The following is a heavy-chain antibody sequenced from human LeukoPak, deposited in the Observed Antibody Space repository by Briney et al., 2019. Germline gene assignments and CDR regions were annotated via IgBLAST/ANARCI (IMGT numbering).Heavy chain of an antibody. Sequence: GGSLRLSCAASGLTFSDYNMNWVRQAPGKGLVWVSTIDSSGGFIYYADSLKGRFTISRDNAENSLHLQMNSLRAEDTAVYYCARVPYGNYHYYYMDVWGKGTTVTVSS. CDR2: IDSSGGFI. CDR1: GLTFSDYN. D-gene: IGHD3-10*01. J-gene: IGHJ6*03. V-gene: IGHV3-21*06. CDR3: ARVPYGNYHYYYMDV.